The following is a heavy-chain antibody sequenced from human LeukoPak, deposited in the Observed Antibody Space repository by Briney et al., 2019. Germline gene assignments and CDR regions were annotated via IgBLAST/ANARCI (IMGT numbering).Heavy chain of an antibody. J-gene: IGHJ4*02. V-gene: IGHV3-23*01. CDR3: AKNIQWFGEDYFDS. CDR2: ISGSGGTI. Sequence: PTGGSLRLSCAASGFTFSSYAMSWVRQAPGKGLEWVSHISGSGGTIYYADSVKGRFTISRDTSKNTLYLQMNSLRADDTAIYYCAKNIQWFGEDYFDSWGQGTLVTVSS. D-gene: IGHD3-10*01. CDR1: GFTFSSYA.